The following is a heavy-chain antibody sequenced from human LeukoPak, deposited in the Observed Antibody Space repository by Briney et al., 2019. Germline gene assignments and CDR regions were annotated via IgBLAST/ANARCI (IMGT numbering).Heavy chain of an antibody. CDR3: ARGNYDYFDS. CDR2: ITHSGST. Sequence: PSETLSLTCAVYGGSFSGYHWSWIRQPPGKGLEWIGEITHSGSTNYNPSLESRVTISVDTSKNQFSLKLSSVTAADTAVYFCARGNYDYFDSWGQGTLVTVSS. D-gene: IGHD1-7*01. CDR1: GGSFSGYH. V-gene: IGHV4-34*01. J-gene: IGHJ4*02.